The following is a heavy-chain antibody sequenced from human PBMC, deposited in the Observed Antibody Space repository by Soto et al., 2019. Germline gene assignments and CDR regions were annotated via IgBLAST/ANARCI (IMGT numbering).Heavy chain of an antibody. V-gene: IGHV3-23*01. D-gene: IGHD1-7*01. J-gene: IGHJ6*02. Sequence: GGSLRLSCAASGFTFSSYAMSWVRQAPGKGLEWVSAISGSGGSTYYADSVKGRFTSSRDNSKNTLYLQMNSLRAEDTAVYYCSKDQPGTTGGYYYGMDVWGQGTTVTVSS. CDR1: GFTFSSYA. CDR2: ISGSGGST. CDR3: SKDQPGTTGGYYYGMDV.